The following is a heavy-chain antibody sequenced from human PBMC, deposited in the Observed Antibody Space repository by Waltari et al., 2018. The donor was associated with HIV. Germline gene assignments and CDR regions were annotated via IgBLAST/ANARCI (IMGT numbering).Heavy chain of an antibody. CDR3: ARAGRDGKLPPDY. CDR2: SNSDGSST. J-gene: IGHJ4*02. CDR1: GFTFSSYW. V-gene: IGHV3-74*01. Sequence: EVQLVESGGGLVQPGGSLRLSCAASGFTFSSYWTHWVRQAPGKGLVGVSSSNSDGSSTSYAGSEKGRFTISRDNAKNTLYLQMNSLRAEDTAVYYCARAGRDGKLPPDYWGQGTLVTVSS. D-gene: IGHD1-7*01.